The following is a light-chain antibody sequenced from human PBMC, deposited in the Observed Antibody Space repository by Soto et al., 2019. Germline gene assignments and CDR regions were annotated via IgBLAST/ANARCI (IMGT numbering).Light chain of an antibody. CDR3: QSYDSNLSGYV. CDR2: DNS. CDR1: SSNIGTVYD. J-gene: IGLJ1*01. Sequence: QSVLTQPPSVSGAPGQRVTISCTGSSSNIGTVYDVHWYQQLPGTAPKLLIYDNSHRPSGVPDRFSGSKSGTSASLAITGLQAEDEADYYCQSYDSNLSGYVFGAGTKVTV. V-gene: IGLV1-40*01.